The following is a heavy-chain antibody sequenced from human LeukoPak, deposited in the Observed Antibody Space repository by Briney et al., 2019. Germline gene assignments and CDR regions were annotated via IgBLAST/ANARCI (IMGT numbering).Heavy chain of an antibody. D-gene: IGHD2-2*01. CDR2: IYYSGST. J-gene: IGHJ4*02. CDR3: ARRFGYLGYCSSTSCYPRKPPNFDY. Sequence: SETLSLTCTVSGGSIRSGGYYWGWIRQPPGKGLEWIATIYYSGSTYSNPSLKSRVTISVDTSKNQFSLKLSSVTAADTAVYYCARRFGYLGYCSSTSCYPRKPPNFDYWGQGTLVTVSS. V-gene: IGHV4-39*07. CDR1: GGSIRSGGYY.